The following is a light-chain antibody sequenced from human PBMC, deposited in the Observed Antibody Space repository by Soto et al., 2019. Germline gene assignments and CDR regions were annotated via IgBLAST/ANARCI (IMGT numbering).Light chain of an antibody. V-gene: IGLV2-18*02. Sequence: QSVLTQPPSASGSPGQSVTISCTGTSNDIGRYNYVSWYQQPPGTAPKLMIYEVSNRPSGVPDRFSGSKSGNTASLTISGLQAEDEADYYCCSYAGSHTWVFGTGTKLTVL. J-gene: IGLJ1*01. CDR2: EVS. CDR1: SNDIGRYNY. CDR3: CSYAGSHTWV.